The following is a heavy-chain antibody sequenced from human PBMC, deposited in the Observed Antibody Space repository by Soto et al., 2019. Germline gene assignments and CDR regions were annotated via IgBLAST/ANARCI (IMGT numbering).Heavy chain of an antibody. J-gene: IGHJ6*02. D-gene: IGHD6-19*01. CDR1: GYSFTSYW. CDR2: IYPGDSDT. CDR3: ARPHDPGRAVAGKDDYYYYGMDV. Sequence: PXESLRISGKGAGYSFTSYWIGLVRQMPGKGLEWMGIIYPGDSDTRYSPSFQGQVTISADKSISTAYLQWSSLKASDTAMYYCARPHDPGRAVAGKDDYYYYGMDVWGQGTTVTVSS. V-gene: IGHV5-51*01.